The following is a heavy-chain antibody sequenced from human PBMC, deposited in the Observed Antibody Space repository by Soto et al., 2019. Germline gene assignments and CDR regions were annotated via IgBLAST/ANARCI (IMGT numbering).Heavy chain of an antibody. CDR1: GYTFTGQY. D-gene: IGHD2-2*02. CDR2: IYYTGST. V-gene: IGHV4-59*11. CDR3: ARVGSKYYTYFDY. J-gene: IGHJ4*02. Sequence: SCKASGYTFTGQYMHWIRQPPGKGLEWIGYIYYTGSTSYNPSLKSRVTVSVDTSKNRFSLKLTSVTAADTAVYYCARVGSKYYTYFDYWGQGALVTVSS.